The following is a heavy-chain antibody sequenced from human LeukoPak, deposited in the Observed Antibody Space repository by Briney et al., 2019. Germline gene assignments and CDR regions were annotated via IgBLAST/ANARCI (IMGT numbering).Heavy chain of an antibody. V-gene: IGHV4-4*07. D-gene: IGHD3-10*01. CDR3: AAASAGFITMVRGVISAFDI. CDR2: IYTSGST. CDR1: GGSISSYY. Sequence: PSETLSLTCTVSGGSISSYYWSWIRQPAGKGLEWIGRIYTSGSTNYNPSLKSRVTMSVDTSKNQFSLKLSSVTAADTAVYYCAAASAGFITMVRGVISAFDIWGQGTMVTVSS. J-gene: IGHJ3*02.